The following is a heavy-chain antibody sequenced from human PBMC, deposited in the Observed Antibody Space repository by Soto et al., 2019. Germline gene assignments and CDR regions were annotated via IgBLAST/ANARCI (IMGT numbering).Heavy chain of an antibody. CDR3: IRRFLF. J-gene: IGHJ1*01. Sequence: GGSLRLSCTGSGFPFANFLMSWFRQAPGKGLECVGFIRSQPYGGTTQYAASVRGRFTISRDDSKGIAYLQMNSLKSEDSGVYYCIRRFLFWGQSTLVSVST. CDR2: IRSQPYGGTT. V-gene: IGHV3-49*03. D-gene: IGHD2-21*01. CDR1: GFPFANFL.